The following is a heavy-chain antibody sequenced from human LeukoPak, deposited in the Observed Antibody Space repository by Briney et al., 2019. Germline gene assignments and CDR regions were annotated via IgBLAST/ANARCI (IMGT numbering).Heavy chain of an antibody. V-gene: IGHV4-59*01. J-gene: IGHJ3*02. Sequence: SETLSLTCTVSGGSISRYYWSWIRQPPGKGLEWIGYIYYSGSTNYNPSLKSRVTISVDTPKNQFSLKLSSVTAADTAVYYCARDYYGSGSAHASDIWGQGTMVTVSS. CDR1: GGSISRYY. CDR2: IYYSGST. CDR3: ARDYYGSGSAHASDI. D-gene: IGHD3-10*01.